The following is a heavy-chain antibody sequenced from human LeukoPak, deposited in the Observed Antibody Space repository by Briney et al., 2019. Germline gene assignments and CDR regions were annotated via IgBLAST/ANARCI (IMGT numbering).Heavy chain of an antibody. J-gene: IGHJ4*02. Sequence: GGSLRLSCTASGFTFNNYAMTWVRQAPGKGLEWVSTIGGGPVFYADSVKGRFTISRDDSKNSLFLHMNSLRAEDTAVYYCTRSTLADYWGQGTLVTVSS. D-gene: IGHD1-1*01. V-gene: IGHV3-23*01. CDR3: TRSTLADY. CDR2: IGGGPV. CDR1: GFTFNNYA.